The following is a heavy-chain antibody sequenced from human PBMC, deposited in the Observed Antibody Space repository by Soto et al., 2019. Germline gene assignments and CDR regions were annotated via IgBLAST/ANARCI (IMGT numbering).Heavy chain of an antibody. Sequence: PSQTLSLTCDISGDRVSSNSAAWNWIRKSPSRGLEWLGRTYYRSKWYNDYAVSVKSRITINPDTSKNQFSLQLNSVTPEDTAVYYCARDADIEYSSSSNWSDPWGQGTLVTVSS. V-gene: IGHV6-1*01. CDR3: ARDADIEYSSSSNWSDP. CDR1: GDRVSSNSAA. CDR2: TYYRSKWYN. D-gene: IGHD6-6*01. J-gene: IGHJ5*02.